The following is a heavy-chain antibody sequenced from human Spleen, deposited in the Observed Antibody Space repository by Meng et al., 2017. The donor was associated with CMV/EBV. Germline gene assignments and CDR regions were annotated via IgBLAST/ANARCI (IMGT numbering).Heavy chain of an antibody. CDR1: GGSISSYY. V-gene: IGHV4-59*12. Sequence: SETLSLTCTVSGGSISSYYWSWIRQPPGKGLEWIGYIYYSGSTNYNPSLKSRVTISVDTSKNQFSLKLNSVTAADTAVYYCARDSGSHPPEFYFDYWGQGTLVTVSS. J-gene: IGHJ4*02. D-gene: IGHD1-26*01. CDR3: ARDSGSHPPEFYFDY. CDR2: IYYSGST.